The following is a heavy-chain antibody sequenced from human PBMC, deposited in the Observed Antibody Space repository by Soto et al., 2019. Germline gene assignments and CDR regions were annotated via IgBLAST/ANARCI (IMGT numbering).Heavy chain of an antibody. CDR1: GGSFSGYY. CDR3: ARGVGYYDFWSGYYLNWFDP. J-gene: IGHJ5*02. CDR2: INHSGST. V-gene: IGHV4-34*01. D-gene: IGHD3-3*01. Sequence: PSETLSLTCAVYGGSFSGYYWSWIRQPPGKGLEWIGEINHSGSTNYNPSLKSRVTISVDTSKNQFSLKLSSVTAADTAVYYCARGVGYYDFWSGYYLNWFDPWGQGTLVTVSS.